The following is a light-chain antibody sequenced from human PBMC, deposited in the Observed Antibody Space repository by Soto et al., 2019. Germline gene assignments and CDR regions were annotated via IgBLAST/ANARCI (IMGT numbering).Light chain of an antibody. V-gene: IGLV2-14*01. CDR1: SGDVGGYNF. CDR2: EVT. Sequence: QSVLTQPASVSGSPGQSITISCAGTSGDVGGYNFVSWYQHHPGKAPQLIIFEVTRRPSGVSNRFSGSKSGNTASLTISGLLAEYEADYYCSSYANSTSRIFGGGTKLTVL. CDR3: SSYANSTSRI. J-gene: IGLJ2*01.